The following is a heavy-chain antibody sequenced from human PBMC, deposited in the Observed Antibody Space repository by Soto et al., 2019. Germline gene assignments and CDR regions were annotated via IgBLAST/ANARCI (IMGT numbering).Heavy chain of an antibody. V-gene: IGHV1-46*03. D-gene: IGHD2-15*01. CDR1: GYTFTSYY. CDR2: INPGGGST. J-gene: IGHJ4*02. CDR3: ARGGASPCSGGSCYSNFDY. Sequence: ASVKVSCKASGYTFTSYYMHWVLQAPGQGLEWMGIINPGGGSTFYAQKFQVRVTVTRDTSTSAVYMEMSSLTSEDTAVYYCARGGASPCSGGSCYSNFDYWGQGTLVTVSS.